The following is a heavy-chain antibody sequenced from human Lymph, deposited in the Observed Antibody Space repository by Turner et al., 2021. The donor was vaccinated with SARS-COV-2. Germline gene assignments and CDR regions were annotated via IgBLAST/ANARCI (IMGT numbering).Heavy chain of an antibody. D-gene: IGHD2-8*01. CDR3: ARAPFIIVLMMYASGYFDN. CDR2: IDYIGRT. V-gene: IGHV4-39*01. Sequence: QLQLQESGPGLVKPSETLSLTCTVSGGSISSSSYYWGWRRQPPGKGLEWIGSIDYIGRTYYNPSLKSRVTISVDTSKNQFSLKLSSVTAADTAVYYCARAPFIIVLMMYASGYFDNWGQGTLVTVSS. J-gene: IGHJ4*02. CDR1: GGSISSSSYY.